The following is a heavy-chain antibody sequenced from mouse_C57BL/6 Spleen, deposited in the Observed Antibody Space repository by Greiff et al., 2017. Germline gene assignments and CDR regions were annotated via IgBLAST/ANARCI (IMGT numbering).Heavy chain of an antibody. Sequence: LVKPGASVKLPCKASGYTFTEYTIHWVKQRSGQGLEWIGWFYPGSGSIKYNEKFKDKATLTADKSSSTVYMELSRLTSEDSAVYFCARHEEGITTVVAPMDYWGQGTSVTVSS. J-gene: IGHJ4*01. CDR1: GYTFTEYT. V-gene: IGHV1-62-2*01. CDR3: ARHEEGITTVVAPMDY. CDR2: FYPGSGSI. D-gene: IGHD1-1*01.